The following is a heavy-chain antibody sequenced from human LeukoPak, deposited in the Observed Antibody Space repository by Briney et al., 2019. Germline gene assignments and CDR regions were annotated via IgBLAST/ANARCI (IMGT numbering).Heavy chain of an antibody. CDR3: ARRAPLCGVPDWYFDL. J-gene: IGHJ2*01. D-gene: IGHD2-8*01. Sequence: SETLSLTCTVSGGSMSTYYWSWIRQPPGKGLEWIGYIYYSGSATYNPSLKSRVTISVDTSKNQFSLRLSSVTAADTAVYYCARRAPLCGVPDWYFDLWGRGTLVTVSS. V-gene: IGHV4-59*08. CDR2: IYYSGSA. CDR1: GGSMSTYY.